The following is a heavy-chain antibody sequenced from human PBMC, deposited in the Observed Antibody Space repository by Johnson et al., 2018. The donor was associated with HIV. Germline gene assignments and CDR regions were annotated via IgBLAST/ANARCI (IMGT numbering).Heavy chain of an antibody. CDR3: AKAGDSSGRDAFDI. D-gene: IGHD3-22*01. CDR1: GFTFSSYW. CDR2: ISWDGGST. J-gene: IGHJ3*02. V-gene: IGHV3-43D*03. Sequence: DVQVVESGGGLVQPGGSLRLSCAASGFTFSSYWMHWVRQAPGKGLVWVSLISWDGGSTYYADSVKGRFTISRDNSKNSLYLQMNSLRAEDTALYYCAKAGDSSGRDAFDIWGQGTMVTVSS.